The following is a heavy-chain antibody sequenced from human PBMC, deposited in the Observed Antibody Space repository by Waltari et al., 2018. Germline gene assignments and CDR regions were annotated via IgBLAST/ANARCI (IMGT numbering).Heavy chain of an antibody. CDR2: ISECGST. V-gene: IGHV4-39*07. CDR3: ARRENYNFWRDSFDV. J-gene: IGHJ3*01. CDR1: GVPICSSNYY. D-gene: IGHD3-3*01. Sequence: QQHLQESGPGLVKPSETLSLTCTVSGVPICSSNYYWSWIRQPPGKGLEWSGQISECGSTSYNPSLKSRVTISVDTSRNQISLNLYSVTAADAAVYYCARRENYNFWRDSFDVWGQGTVVTVSS.